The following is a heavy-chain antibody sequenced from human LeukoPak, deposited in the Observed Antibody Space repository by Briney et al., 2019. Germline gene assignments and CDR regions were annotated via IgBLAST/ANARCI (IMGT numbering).Heavy chain of an antibody. CDR1: RFTFRGFC. V-gene: IGHV3-74*01. J-gene: IGHJ4*02. Sequence: PGGSLRLSCAASRFTFRGFCMHWVRQAPGKGQVWMSGLHSDGSNTDYADSVKGRFTISRDNAKNTLNLQMNSLSAEDTAVYDCARDSGGYPGHFDYWGQGTLVTVSS. CDR2: LHSDGSNT. CDR3: ARDSGGYPGHFDY. D-gene: IGHD1-26*01.